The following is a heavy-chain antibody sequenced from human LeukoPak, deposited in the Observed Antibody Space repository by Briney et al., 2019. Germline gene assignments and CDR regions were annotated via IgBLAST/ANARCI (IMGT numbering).Heavy chain of an antibody. CDR2: ICYSGST. CDR1: GGSISSSSYY. D-gene: IGHD3/OR15-3a*01. Sequence: PSETLSLTCTVSGGSISSSSYYWGWIRQTPGKGLEWIGNICYSGSTYYNPSLKSRVTISVDTSKNQFSLELSSVTAADTAVYYCARDGTGIFDYWGRGTLVTVSS. V-gene: IGHV4-39*07. CDR3: ARDGTGIFDY. J-gene: IGHJ4*02.